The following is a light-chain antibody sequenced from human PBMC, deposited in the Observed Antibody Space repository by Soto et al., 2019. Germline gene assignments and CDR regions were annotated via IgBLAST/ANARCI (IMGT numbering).Light chain of an antibody. J-gene: IGLJ3*02. CDR1: SSNIGSNY. CDR3: AAWDDSLSGPM. CDR2: RNN. V-gene: IGLV1-47*01. Sequence: QSVLTQPPSASGTPGQRVTISCSGSSSNIGSNYVYWYQQLPGTAPKLLIYRNNQRPSGVPDRFSGSKSGTSASLAISGLQSEDEADYYCAAWDDSLSGPMFGGGTKLTVL.